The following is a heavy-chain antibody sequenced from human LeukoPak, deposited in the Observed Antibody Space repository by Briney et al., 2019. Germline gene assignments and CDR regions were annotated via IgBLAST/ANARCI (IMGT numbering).Heavy chain of an antibody. CDR3: ARTRWYYHDSNGYMTYFDY. CDR2: IIPVYGTP. J-gene: IGHJ4*02. V-gene: IGHV1-69*01. D-gene: IGHD3-22*01. CDR1: GDTFSTYA. Sequence: SVKVSCKASGDTFSTYAISWVRQAPGQGLEWMGGIIPVYGTPNYAQMFQGRVTIIADQSTSTAYMELSSLRFEDTAVYYCARTRWYYHDSNGYMTYFDYWGQGTLVTVSS.